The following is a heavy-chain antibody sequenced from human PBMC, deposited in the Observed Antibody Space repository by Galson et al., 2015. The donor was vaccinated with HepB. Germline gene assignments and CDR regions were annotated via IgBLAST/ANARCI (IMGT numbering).Heavy chain of an antibody. D-gene: IGHD1-26*01. CDR1: GYTLTELS. CDR2: FDPEDGET. CDR3: ATPNRYSGSFRTFDY. V-gene: IGHV1-24*01. J-gene: IGHJ4*02. Sequence: SVKVSCKVSGYTLTELSMHWVRQAPGKGLEWMGGFDPEDGETIYAQKFQGRVTMTEDTSTDTAYMELSSLRSEDTAVYYCATPNRYSGSFRTFDYWGQGTLVTVSS.